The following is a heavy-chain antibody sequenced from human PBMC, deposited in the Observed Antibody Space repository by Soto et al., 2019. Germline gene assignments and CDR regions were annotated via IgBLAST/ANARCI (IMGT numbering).Heavy chain of an antibody. D-gene: IGHD2-15*01. CDR3: ARGEVWYASYFDY. V-gene: IGHV1-69*02. CDR1: GGTFSSYT. J-gene: IGHJ4*02. Sequence: QVQLVQSGAEVKKPGSSVKVSCKASGGTFSSYTISWVRQAPGQGLEWMGRIIPILGIANYAQKFQGRVKITADNATSTADIEVSSLRSEDTAVYYCARGEVWYASYFDYWGQGTLVTVSS. CDR2: IIPILGIA.